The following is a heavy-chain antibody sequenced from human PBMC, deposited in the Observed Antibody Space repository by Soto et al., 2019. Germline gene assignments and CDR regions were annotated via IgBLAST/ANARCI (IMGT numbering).Heavy chain of an antibody. CDR3: AKSAASEDDYFYYGMDV. J-gene: IGHJ6*02. CDR1: GFTFNSHA. D-gene: IGHD6-25*01. V-gene: IGHV3-23*01. Sequence: EVQLLESGGGLVQPGGSLRLSCAASGFTFNSHAMSWVRQAPGKGLEWVSAISGSGGSTYYADSVKGRFTISRDNSKNKLYLQMNSLRAEDTAVYYCAKSAASEDDYFYYGMDVWGQGTTVTVSS. CDR2: ISGSGGST.